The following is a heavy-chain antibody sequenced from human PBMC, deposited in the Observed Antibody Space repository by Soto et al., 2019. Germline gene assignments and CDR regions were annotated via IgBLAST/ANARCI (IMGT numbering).Heavy chain of an antibody. J-gene: IGHJ4*02. CDR2: TYYRSKWYN. CDR1: GDSVSSNRAA. D-gene: IGHD4-4*01. V-gene: IGHV6-1*01. CDR3: ARDPPDFHSAFDF. Sequence: LSLTCSISGDSVSSNRAAWNWIRQSPSRGLEWLGRTYYRSKWYNDYAASVKSRITINSDASKNQFSLQLNSVTPEDTAVYYCARDPPDFHSAFDFWGQGTLVTVSS.